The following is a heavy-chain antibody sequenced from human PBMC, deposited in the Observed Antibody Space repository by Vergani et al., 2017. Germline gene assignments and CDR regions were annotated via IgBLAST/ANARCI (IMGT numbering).Heavy chain of an antibody. D-gene: IGHD5-18*01. CDR2: IFPGDSNP. V-gene: IGHV5-51*01. CDR3: ARRAYSYDVFDF. Sequence: EVQLLQSGAAVKKPGESLKISCKASGYRFSDYWIGWVRQMPGKGLEWMGIIFPGDSNPRYNPSIQGRVTISADKSISTAYLQWSSLKASDTAIYYCARRAYSYDVFDFWGQATQVTVSS. CDR1: GYRFSDYW. J-gene: IGHJ4*02.